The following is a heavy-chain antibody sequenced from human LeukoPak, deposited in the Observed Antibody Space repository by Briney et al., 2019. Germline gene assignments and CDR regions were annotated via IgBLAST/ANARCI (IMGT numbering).Heavy chain of an antibody. CDR2: FFLKGST. D-gene: IGHD2-15*01. CDR3: AREVVVAATYDY. Sequence: SETLSLTCTVSGYSITSAYYWGWIRQPPGKGLEWIGSFFLKGSTYYNPSLKSRVTISVDTSKNQFSLKLSSVTAADTAVYYCAREVVVAATYDYWGQGTLVTVSS. CDR1: GYSITSAYY. J-gene: IGHJ4*02. V-gene: IGHV4-38-2*02.